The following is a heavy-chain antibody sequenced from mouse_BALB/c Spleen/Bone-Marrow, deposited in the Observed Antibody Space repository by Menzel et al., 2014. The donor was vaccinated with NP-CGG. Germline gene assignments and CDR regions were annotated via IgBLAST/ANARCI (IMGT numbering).Heavy chain of an antibody. CDR3: ARSRYDVGWFAY. CDR1: GFTFSSFG. Sequence: EVHLVESGGGLVQPGGSRKLSCAASGFTFSSFGMHWVRQAPEKGLEWVAYIISGSNTIYYADTVKGRFTIPRDNPKNTLFLQMTSLRSEDTAMYYCARSRYDVGWFAYWGQGTLVTVSA. J-gene: IGHJ3*01. CDR2: IISGSNTI. D-gene: IGHD2-14*01. V-gene: IGHV5-17*02.